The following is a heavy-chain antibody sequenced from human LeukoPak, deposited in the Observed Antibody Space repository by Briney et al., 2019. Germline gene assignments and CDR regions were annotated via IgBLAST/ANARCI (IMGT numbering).Heavy chain of an antibody. CDR3: ARDQPFYYDILTGEFDY. V-gene: IGHV1-69*13. CDR2: IIPIFGTA. Sequence: ASVKVSCKASGGTFSSYAISWVRQAPGQGLEWMGGIIPIFGTANYAQKFQGRVTITADESTSTAYMELSSLRSDDTAVYYCARDQPFYYDILTGEFDYWGQGTLVTVSS. CDR1: GGTFSSYA. J-gene: IGHJ4*02. D-gene: IGHD3-9*01.